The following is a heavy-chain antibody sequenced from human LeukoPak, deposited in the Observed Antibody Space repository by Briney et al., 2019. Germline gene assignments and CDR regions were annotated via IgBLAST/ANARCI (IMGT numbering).Heavy chain of an antibody. Sequence: GGSLRLSCAASGFTFSSYSMNWVRQAPGKGLEWVSSISSSSSYIYYADSVKGRFTISRDNAKNSLYLQMNSLRAEDTAVYYCAKTPSLWWFDPWGQGTLVTVSS. CDR1: GFTFSSYS. D-gene: IGHD3-16*02. CDR3: AKTPSLWWFDP. J-gene: IGHJ5*02. CDR2: ISSSSSYI. V-gene: IGHV3-21*01.